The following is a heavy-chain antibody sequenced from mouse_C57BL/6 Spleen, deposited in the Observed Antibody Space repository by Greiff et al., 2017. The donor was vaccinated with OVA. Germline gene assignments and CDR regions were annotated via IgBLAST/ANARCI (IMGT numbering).Heavy chain of an antibody. CDR2: IHPNSGST. V-gene: IGHV1-64*01. Sequence: QVQLQQPGAELVKPGASVKLSCKASGYTFTSYWMHWVKQRPGQGLEWIGMIHPNSGSTNYNEKFKSKATLTVDKSSSTAYMQLSSLTSEDSAVYSCARECYSSSYDWYFDVWGTGTTVTVSS. CDR3: ARECYSSSYDWYFDV. D-gene: IGHD1-1*01. CDR1: GYTFTSYW. J-gene: IGHJ1*03.